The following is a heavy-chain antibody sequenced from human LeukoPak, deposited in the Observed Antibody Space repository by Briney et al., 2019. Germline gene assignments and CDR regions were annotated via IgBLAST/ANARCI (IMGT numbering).Heavy chain of an antibody. V-gene: IGHV1-69*05. CDR1: GGTFSSYA. CDR2: IIPIFGTA. CDR3: ARDRSLWFGELLPQDAFDI. D-gene: IGHD3-10*01. Sequence: SVKVSCKASGGTFSSYAISWVRQAPGQGLEWMGGIIPIFGTANYAQKFQGRVTITTDESTSTAYMELNSLRSEDTAVYYCARDRSLWFGELLPQDAFDIWGQGTMVTVSS. J-gene: IGHJ3*02.